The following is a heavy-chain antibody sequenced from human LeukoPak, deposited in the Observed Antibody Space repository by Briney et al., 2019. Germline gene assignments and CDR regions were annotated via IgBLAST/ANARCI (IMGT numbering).Heavy chain of an antibody. J-gene: IGHJ3*02. Sequence: PSETLSLTCTVSGGSMSTKYWSWFRQPPGKGLEWIGYVYYSGSTGYNPSLKSRVTISVDTSKSQFSLRLRSLTAADTAVYFCARGPRTDAFDIWGQGTMVTVSS. CDR2: VYYSGST. CDR1: GGSMSTKY. CDR3: ARGPRTDAFDI. V-gene: IGHV4-59*01. D-gene: IGHD1-14*01.